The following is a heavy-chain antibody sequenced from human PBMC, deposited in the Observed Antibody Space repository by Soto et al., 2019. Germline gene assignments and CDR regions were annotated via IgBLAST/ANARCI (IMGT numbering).Heavy chain of an antibody. D-gene: IGHD3-22*01. CDR2: ISAYNGNT. J-gene: IGHJ5*02. Sequence: GVPAEFSCEACGETFKSYGISWVRQETGQGLEWMGWISAYNGNTNYAQKLQGRVTMTTDTSTSTAYMELRSLRSDDTAVYYCARDLGSGYYDSSGYPWFAPWGQGTLVPVSS. CDR1: GETFKSYG. CDR3: ARDLGSGYYDSSGYPWFAP. V-gene: IGHV1-18*04.